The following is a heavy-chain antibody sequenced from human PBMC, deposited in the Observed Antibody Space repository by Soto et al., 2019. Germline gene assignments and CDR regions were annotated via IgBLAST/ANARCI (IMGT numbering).Heavy chain of an antibody. CDR1: GFTFSSYA. Sequence: ESGGGVVQPGRSLRLSCAASGFTFSSYAMHWVRQAPGKGLEWVAVISYDGSNKYYADSVKGRFTISRDNSKNTLYLQMNSLRAEDTAVYYCARDLGIVGATYDYYYGMDVWGQGTTVTVSS. J-gene: IGHJ6*02. CDR2: ISYDGSNK. CDR3: ARDLGIVGATYDYYYGMDV. V-gene: IGHV3-30-3*01. D-gene: IGHD1-26*01.